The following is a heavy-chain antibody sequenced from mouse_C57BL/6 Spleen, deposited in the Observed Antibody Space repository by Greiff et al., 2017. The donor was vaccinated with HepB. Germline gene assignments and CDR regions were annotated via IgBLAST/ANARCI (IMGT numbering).Heavy chain of an antibody. V-gene: IGHV14-1*01. CDR1: GFNINDYY. CDR3: TTNRYGNYSWYAMDY. D-gene: IGHD2-1*01. Sequence: VQLQQSGAELVRPGASVKLSCTASGFNINDYYMHWVKQRPEQGLEWIGRIDPEDGDTEYAPKFQGKATMTADTSANTAYLQLSSLTPDDTAVYDCTTNRYGNYSWYAMDYWGQGTSVTVAS. CDR2: IDPEDGDT. J-gene: IGHJ4*01.